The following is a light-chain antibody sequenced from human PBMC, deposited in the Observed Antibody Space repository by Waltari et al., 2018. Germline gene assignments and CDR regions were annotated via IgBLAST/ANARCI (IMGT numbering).Light chain of an antibody. CDR3: AAWDDTLNGWV. CDR1: NFNIGNNF. V-gene: IGLV1-36*01. CDR2: CDD. J-gene: IGLJ3*02. Sequence: QSVLTQPPSLSEVPRQRVTISCSGSNFNIGNNFVHCYQVLPQTAPKLLIYCDDQLPAGVSARFSASQSGTSASLASSGVQSEDEADYCCAAWDDTLNGWVFGGGTKLTVL.